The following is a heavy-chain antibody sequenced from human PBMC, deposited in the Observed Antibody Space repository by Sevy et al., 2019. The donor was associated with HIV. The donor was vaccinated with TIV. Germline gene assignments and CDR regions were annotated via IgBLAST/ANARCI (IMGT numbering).Heavy chain of an antibody. CDR1: GFTFSSYA. D-gene: IGHD6-19*01. Sequence: GGSLRLSCAASGFTFSSYAMSWVRQAPGKGLEWVSAISGSGGSTYYADSVKGRFTISRDNSKNTLYLQMNSLRAEDTAVYYCARSYSSGWYQSYYGMDVWGQGTTVTVSS. CDR3: ARSYSSGWYQSYYGMDV. V-gene: IGHV3-23*01. CDR2: ISGSGGST. J-gene: IGHJ6*02.